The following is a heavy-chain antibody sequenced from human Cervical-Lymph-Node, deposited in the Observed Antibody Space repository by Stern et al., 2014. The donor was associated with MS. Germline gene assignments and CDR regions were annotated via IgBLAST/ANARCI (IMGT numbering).Heavy chain of an antibody. CDR2: IYPYDSEP. CDR3: ARHVQGFDY. CDR1: GYSFTIYY. Sequence: VQLVQSGAEVKKPGESLKISCKLSGYSFTIYYIAWVRQMPGKGLEWMGVIYPYDSEPTSSPSFQGQVTMSAYKSITTAYLQWSSLSASDTAMYYCARHVQGFDYWGQGTLVTVSS. V-gene: IGHV5-51*01. J-gene: IGHJ4*02.